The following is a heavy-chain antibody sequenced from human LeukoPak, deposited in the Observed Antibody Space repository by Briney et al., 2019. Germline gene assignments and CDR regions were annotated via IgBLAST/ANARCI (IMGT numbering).Heavy chain of an antibody. V-gene: IGHV4-31*03. CDR2: IYYSGGT. J-gene: IGHJ3*02. CDR3: ARRHRGYGDYAGAFDI. D-gene: IGHD4-17*01. CDR1: GGSISSGGYY. Sequence: PSETLSLTCTVSGGSISSGGYYWSWIRQHPGKGLEWIGYIYYSGGTYYNPSLKSRVTISVDTSKNQFSLKLSSVTAADTAVYYCARRHRGYGDYAGAFDIWGQGTMVTVSS.